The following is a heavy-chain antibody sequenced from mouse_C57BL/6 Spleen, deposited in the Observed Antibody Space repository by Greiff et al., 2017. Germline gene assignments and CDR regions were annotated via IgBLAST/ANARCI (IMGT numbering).Heavy chain of an antibody. CDR2: IYPGSGST. Sequence: QVQLQQPGAELVKPGASVKMSCKAPGYTFTSYWITWVKQRPGPGLEWIGDIYPGSGSTNYNEKFKSKATLTVDTSSSTAYMQLSSLTSEDSAVYYCARRNYYGSSWYFDVWGTGTTGTGSS. CDR3: ARRNYYGSSWYFDV. J-gene: IGHJ1*03. V-gene: IGHV1-55*01. CDR1: GYTFTSYW. D-gene: IGHD1-1*01.